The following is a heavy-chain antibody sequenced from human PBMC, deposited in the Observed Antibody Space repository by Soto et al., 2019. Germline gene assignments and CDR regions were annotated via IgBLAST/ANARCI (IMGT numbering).Heavy chain of an antibody. Sequence: GGSLRLSCAASGFTFSSYGMPWVRQAPGKGLVWVSRINSDGSSTSYADSVKGRFTISRDNAKNTLYLQMNSLRAEDTAVYYCARGGGSGYFFRGAFDIWGQGTMVTVSS. V-gene: IGHV3-74*01. J-gene: IGHJ3*02. D-gene: IGHD3-22*01. CDR3: ARGGGSGYFFRGAFDI. CDR2: INSDGSST. CDR1: GFTFSSYG.